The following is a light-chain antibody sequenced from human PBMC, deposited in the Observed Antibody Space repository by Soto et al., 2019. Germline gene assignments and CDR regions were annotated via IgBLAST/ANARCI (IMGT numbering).Light chain of an antibody. J-gene: IGLJ2*01. CDR1: SSNIGSNY. Sequence: QSVLTQPPSASGTPGQRVTISCSGSSSNIGSNYVYWYQQLPGTAPKLLIYRNNQRPSGVPDRFSGSKSGTSASLAISGPXXXXXXXXXXAAWDDSLSASFGVGTKL. V-gene: IGLV1-47*01. CDR2: RNN. CDR3: AAWDDSLSAS.